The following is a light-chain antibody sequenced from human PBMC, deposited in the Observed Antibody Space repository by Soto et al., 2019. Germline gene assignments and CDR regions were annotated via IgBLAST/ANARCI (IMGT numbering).Light chain of an antibody. V-gene: IGKV3-11*01. CDR1: QSVRNY. CDR3: QQRNNWPRIT. Sequence: EIVLTQSPATLSLSPGERATLSCRASQSVRNYLAWYQHKPGQAPRLLIYEASNRAAGIPARFSGSGSGTDCTLTISSLEPEDFAVYYCQQRNNWPRITFGQGTRLEIK. J-gene: IGKJ5*01. CDR2: EAS.